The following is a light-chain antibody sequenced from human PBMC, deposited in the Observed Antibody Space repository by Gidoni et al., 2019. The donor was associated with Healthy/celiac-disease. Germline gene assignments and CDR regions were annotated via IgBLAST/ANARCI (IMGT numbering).Light chain of an antibody. CDR2: AAS. J-gene: IGKJ1*01. V-gene: IGKV1-39*01. CDR1: QSISSY. Sequence: DIQMTQSPSSLSASVGDRVTITCRASQSISSYLNWYQQKPEKAPKLLIYAASRLQSGVPSRFSGSGSGTDFTLTISSLQPEDFATYYCQQSYSTLWTFGQGTKVEIK. CDR3: QQSYSTLWT.